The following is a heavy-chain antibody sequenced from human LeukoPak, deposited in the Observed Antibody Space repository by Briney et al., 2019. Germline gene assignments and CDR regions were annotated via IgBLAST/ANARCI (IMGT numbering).Heavy chain of an antibody. CDR1: GFTFSSYS. J-gene: IGHJ6*04. Sequence: GGSLRLSCAASGFTFSSYSMNWVRQAPGKGLEWVSSISSSSSYIYYADSVEGRFTISRDNAKNSLYLQMNSLRAEDTAVYYCARPPWGSGSFGYYYGMDVWGKGTTVTVPS. D-gene: IGHD3-10*01. V-gene: IGHV3-21*01. CDR2: ISSSSSYI. CDR3: ARPPWGSGSFGYYYGMDV.